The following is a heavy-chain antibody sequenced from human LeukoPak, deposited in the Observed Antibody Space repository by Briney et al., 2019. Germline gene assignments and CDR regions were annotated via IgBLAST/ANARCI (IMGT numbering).Heavy chain of an antibody. Sequence: GGSLRLSCAASGFTFSSYGMHWVRQAPGKGLEWVAVISYDGSNKYYADSVKGRFTISRDNSKNTLYLQMNNLRAEDTAVYYCAKDRELWFGELSILDYWGQGTLVTVSS. D-gene: IGHD3-10*01. CDR3: AKDRELWFGELSILDY. CDR1: GFTFSSYG. V-gene: IGHV3-30*18. J-gene: IGHJ4*02. CDR2: ISYDGSNK.